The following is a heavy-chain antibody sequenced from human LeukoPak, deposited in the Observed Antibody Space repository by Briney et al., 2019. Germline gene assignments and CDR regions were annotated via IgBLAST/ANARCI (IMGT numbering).Heavy chain of an antibody. D-gene: IGHD3-22*01. V-gene: IGHV3-30*18. Sequence: GRSLRLSCAASGFTFSSYGMHWVRQAPGKGLEWVAVISYDGSNKYYADSVKGRFTISRDNSKNTLYLQMNSLRAEDTAVYYCAKDQVVITFSGAFDIWGQGTMVTVSS. CDR1: GFTFSSYG. CDR2: ISYDGSNK. J-gene: IGHJ3*02. CDR3: AKDQVVITFSGAFDI.